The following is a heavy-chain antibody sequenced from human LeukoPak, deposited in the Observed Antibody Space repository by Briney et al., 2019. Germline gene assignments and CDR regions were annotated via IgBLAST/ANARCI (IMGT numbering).Heavy chain of an antibody. Sequence: GESLKISCKGSGYSFTSYWIGWVRQMPGKGLEWMGIIYPGDSDTRYSPSFQGQVTISADKSISTAYLQWSSLKASDTAMYYCARTKVPAGLPSAPFDYWGQGTLVTVSS. CDR3: ARTKVPAGLPSAPFDY. V-gene: IGHV5-51*01. CDR1: GYSFTSYW. CDR2: IYPGDSDT. D-gene: IGHD2-2*01. J-gene: IGHJ4*02.